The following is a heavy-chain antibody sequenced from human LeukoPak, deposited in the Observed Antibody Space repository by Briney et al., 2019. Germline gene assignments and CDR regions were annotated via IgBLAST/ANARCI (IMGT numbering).Heavy chain of an antibody. Sequence: GASVKVSCKASGYTFTGYYMHWVRQAPGQGLEWMGWINPNSGGTNYAQKFQGRVTMTRDTSISTVYMELSRLRSDDTAVYYCARVFVYGDYYDAFDIWGQGTMVTASS. V-gene: IGHV1-2*02. CDR2: INPNSGGT. CDR3: ARVFVYGDYYDAFDI. D-gene: IGHD4-17*01. J-gene: IGHJ3*02. CDR1: GYTFTGYY.